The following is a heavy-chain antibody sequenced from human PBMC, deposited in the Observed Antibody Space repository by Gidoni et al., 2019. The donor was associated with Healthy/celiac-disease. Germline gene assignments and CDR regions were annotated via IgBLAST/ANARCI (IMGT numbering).Heavy chain of an antibody. Sequence: QVQLVQSGAEVKKPGSSVKVSCKASGGTFSSYAISWVRQAPGQGLEWMGGIIPIFGTANYAQKFQGRVTITADKSTSTAYMELSSLRSEDTAVYYCARTTGYCSGGSCSNWYDPWGQGTLVTVSS. CDR2: IIPIFGTA. CDR3: ARTTGYCSGGSCSNWYDP. V-gene: IGHV1-69*06. J-gene: IGHJ5*02. D-gene: IGHD2-15*01. CDR1: GGTFSSYA.